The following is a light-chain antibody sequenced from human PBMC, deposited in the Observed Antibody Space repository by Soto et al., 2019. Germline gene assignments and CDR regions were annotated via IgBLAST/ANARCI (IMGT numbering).Light chain of an antibody. Sequence: EVVLTQSPATLSVSPGERATLSCRASQSVSSNLAWYQQKPGQAPRLLIFGASTRATGIPARFSGSGSGTEFTLTISGLLSEDFAVYYCQQYKNWPPWTFGQGTKVDI. V-gene: IGKV3-15*01. CDR2: GAS. CDR3: QQYKNWPPWT. CDR1: QSVSSN. J-gene: IGKJ1*01.